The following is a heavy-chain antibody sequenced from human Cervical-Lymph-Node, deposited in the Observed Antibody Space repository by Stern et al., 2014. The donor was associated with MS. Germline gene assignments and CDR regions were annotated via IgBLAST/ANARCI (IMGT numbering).Heavy chain of an antibody. Sequence: QLQLQESGPGLVKPSETLSLTCTVSGGSVSSGSYYWSWIRQLPGKGLEWIGYIYYSGSTNYNPSLKSRVTISVDTSKNQFSLKLSSVTAADTAVYYCASDSSGYYLSFDYWGQGTLVTVSS. CDR1: GGSVSSGSYY. D-gene: IGHD3-22*01. CDR2: IYYSGST. V-gene: IGHV4-61*01. CDR3: ASDSSGYYLSFDY. J-gene: IGHJ4*02.